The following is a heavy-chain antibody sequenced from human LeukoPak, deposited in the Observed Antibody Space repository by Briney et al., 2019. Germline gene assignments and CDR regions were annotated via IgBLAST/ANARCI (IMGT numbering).Heavy chain of an antibody. V-gene: IGHV3-7*01. D-gene: IGHD3-3*02. CDR3: ARDSFLEWFVIGYYYYMDV. J-gene: IGHJ6*03. Sequence: GGSLRLSCAASGFTFSSYWMSWVRQAPGKGLEWVANIKQDGSEKYYVDSVKGRFTISRDNAKNSLYLQMNRLRAEDTAVYYCARDSFLEWFVIGYYYYMDVWGKGTTVTVSS. CDR1: GFTFSSYW. CDR2: IKQDGSEK.